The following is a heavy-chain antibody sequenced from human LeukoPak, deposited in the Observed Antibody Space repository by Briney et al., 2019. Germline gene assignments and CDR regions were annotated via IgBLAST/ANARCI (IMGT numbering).Heavy chain of an antibody. CDR1: GGSISNNW. J-gene: IGHJ4*02. Sequence: SETLSLTCAVTGGSISNNWWTWVRQPPGKGLEWIGEISQSARTNYNPSLKSRVTMSIDKSRNQFSLRMSSVTAADTAVYYCARSQNYYGSGDYWSPGTLVTVSS. CDR2: ISQSART. V-gene: IGHV4-4*02. D-gene: IGHD3-10*01. CDR3: ARSQNYYGSGDY.